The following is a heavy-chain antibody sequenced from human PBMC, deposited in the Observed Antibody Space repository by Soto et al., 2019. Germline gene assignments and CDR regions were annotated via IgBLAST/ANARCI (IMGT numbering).Heavy chain of an antibody. V-gene: IGHV1-18*04. CDR2: ISAYNGNT. J-gene: IGHJ4*02. D-gene: IGHD1-1*01. Sequence: VHLVQSGGEVRKPGASVKVSCKASGYTFTTYIISWVRQAPGQGLEWMGWISAYNGNTKYAQKFQDRVTMTTDTSTSIAYMELRSLRSDDTAMYYCARGGGGTLGFDYWGQGALITVSS. CDR1: GYTFTTYI. CDR3: ARGGGGTLGFDY.